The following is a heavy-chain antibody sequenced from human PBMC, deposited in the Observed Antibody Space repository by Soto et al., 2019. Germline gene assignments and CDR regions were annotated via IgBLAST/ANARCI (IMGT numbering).Heavy chain of an antibody. Sequence: GASVKVSCKASGYTFTSYGISWVRQAPGQGLEWMGWISAYNGNTNYAQKLQGRVTMTTDTSTSTAYMELRSLRSDDTAVYYCAREALTFDCSGGSCPANDYWGPGTLVTVSS. CDR3: AREALTFDCSGGSCPANDY. CDR2: ISAYNGNT. J-gene: IGHJ4*02. CDR1: GYTFTSYG. V-gene: IGHV1-18*01. D-gene: IGHD2-15*01.